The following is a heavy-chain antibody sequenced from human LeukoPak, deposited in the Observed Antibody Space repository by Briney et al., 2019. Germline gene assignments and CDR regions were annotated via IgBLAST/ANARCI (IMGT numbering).Heavy chain of an antibody. CDR2: IYCSGST. D-gene: IGHD3-10*01. CDR3: ARGWSTGSGSYFAFDI. Sequence: SETLSLTCTVSGGSISSYYWSWIRQPPGKGLEWIGYIYCSGSTNYNPSLKSRVTISVDTSKNQFSLKLSSVTAADTAVYYCARGWSTGSGSYFAFDIWGQGTMVTVSS. J-gene: IGHJ3*02. CDR1: GGSISSYY. V-gene: IGHV4-59*01.